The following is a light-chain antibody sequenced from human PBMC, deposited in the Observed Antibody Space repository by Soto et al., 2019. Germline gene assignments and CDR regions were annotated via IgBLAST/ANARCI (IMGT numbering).Light chain of an antibody. CDR3: ASWDSSLYGVV. CDR1: SSNIGKNF. J-gene: IGLJ2*01. CDR2: ENN. V-gene: IGLV1-51*02. Sequence: QSVLTQPPSVSAAQGQKVTISCSGSSSNIGKNFVSWYQQFPGTAPKVLIYENNKRLSGIPDRFSGSKSGTSVTLGITGLQTGDEAFYYCASWDSSLYGVVFGGGTKLTVL.